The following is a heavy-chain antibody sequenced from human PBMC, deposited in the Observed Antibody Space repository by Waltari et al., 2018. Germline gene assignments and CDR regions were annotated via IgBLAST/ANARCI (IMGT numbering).Heavy chain of an antibody. D-gene: IGHD2-2*01. V-gene: IGHV1-2*02. CDR3: ARLQLATAFDY. Sequence: QVQLVQSGAEVKEPGASVKVSCKASGYTFTGYYMPWVRQAPGQGLEWMGWINPNSGDTNYAQKFQGRVNMTRDTSISTAYMELSRLRSDDTAVYYCARLQLATAFDYWGQGTLVTVSS. CDR1: GYTFTGYY. J-gene: IGHJ4*02. CDR2: INPNSGDT.